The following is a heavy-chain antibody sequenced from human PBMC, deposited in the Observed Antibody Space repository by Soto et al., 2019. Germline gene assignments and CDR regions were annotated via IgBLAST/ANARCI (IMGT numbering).Heavy chain of an antibody. Sequence: QEQLQESGPGLVKPSETLSLTCTVSGGSISSYYWSWIRQPAGKGLEWIGRIYTSGSTNYNPSLRSRVTMSGDTSKNKFTRTLSSMSTANTAVYYCARDTTYYYYYDMDVWGQGTTVTVSS. J-gene: IGHJ6*02. V-gene: IGHV4-4*07. CDR1: GGSISSYY. CDR2: IYTSGST. D-gene: IGHD1-26*01. CDR3: ARDTTYYYYYDMDV.